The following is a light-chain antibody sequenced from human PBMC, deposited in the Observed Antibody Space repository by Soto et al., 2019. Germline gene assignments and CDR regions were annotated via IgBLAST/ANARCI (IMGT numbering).Light chain of an antibody. Sequence: EIMMTQYPATLSVSPGQRVTLSCRASQSVSSSLAWYQQKPGQATRLLIYGASSRATGIPARFSGSGSGTEFTLTSSSLRSKAFSIYFCQQYNDWPTFGPGTKVDVK. J-gene: IGKJ3*01. CDR3: QQYNDWPT. V-gene: IGKV3-15*01. CDR2: GAS. CDR1: QSVSSS.